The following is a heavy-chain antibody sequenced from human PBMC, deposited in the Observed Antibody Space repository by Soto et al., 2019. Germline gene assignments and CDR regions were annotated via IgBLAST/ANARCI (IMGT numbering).Heavy chain of an antibody. J-gene: IGHJ4*02. V-gene: IGHV3-23*01. CDR1: GFTFSSYA. D-gene: IGHD3-3*01. Sequence: GGSLRLSCAASGFTFSSYAMSWVRQAPGKGLEWVSAISGSGGSTYYADSVKGRFTISRDNSKNTLYLQMNSLRAEDTAVYFCAKDRYDFWSGYYTFDYWGQGTLVTSPQ. CDR2: ISGSGGST. CDR3: AKDRYDFWSGYYTFDY.